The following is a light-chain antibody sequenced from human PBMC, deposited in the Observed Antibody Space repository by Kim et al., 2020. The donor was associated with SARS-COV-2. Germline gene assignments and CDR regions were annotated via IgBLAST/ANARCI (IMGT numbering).Light chain of an antibody. J-gene: IGLJ2*01. CDR3: QVWDASTDVV. Sequence: VALGQTARITCGGNNIGSKSVHWHQQKPGQAPVLVIYRDSKRPSGIPERFSGSNSGNTATLTISRAQAGDETNYYCQVWDASTDVVFGRGTQLTVL. CDR1: NIGSKS. V-gene: IGLV3-9*01. CDR2: RDS.